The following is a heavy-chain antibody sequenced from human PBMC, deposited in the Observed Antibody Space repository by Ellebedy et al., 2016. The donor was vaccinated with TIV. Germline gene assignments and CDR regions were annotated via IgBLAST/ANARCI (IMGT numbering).Heavy chain of an antibody. J-gene: IGHJ4*02. CDR3: ARGGSSGSSDY. CDR2: LSSDGSNK. Sequence: GESLKISXVASGFTFRRHGIYWVRQAPGKGLEWVAVLSSDGSNKYYADSVKGRFTISRDNSKNTLYLQMNSLRTDDMAVYYCARGGSSGSSDYWGQGTLVTVSS. V-gene: IGHV3-30*03. CDR1: GFTFRRHG. D-gene: IGHD3-10*01.